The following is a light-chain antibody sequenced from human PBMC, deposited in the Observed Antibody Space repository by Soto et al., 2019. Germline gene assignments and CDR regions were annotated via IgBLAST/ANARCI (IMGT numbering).Light chain of an antibody. J-gene: IGLJ1*01. V-gene: IGLV2-11*01. Sequence: QSALTQPRSVSGSPGQSVTISCTGTSSDIGRYDYVSWYQQHPGKAPKLMIYDVSERPSGVPGRFSGSKSGNTASLTISGLQADDEADYYCCSDVGRDSYVFGTGTKLTVL. CDR2: DVS. CDR3: CSDVGRDSYV. CDR1: SSDIGRYDY.